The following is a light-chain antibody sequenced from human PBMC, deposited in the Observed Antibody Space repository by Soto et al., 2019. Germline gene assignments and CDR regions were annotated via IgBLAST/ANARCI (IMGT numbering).Light chain of an antibody. Sequence: EIVLTQSPGTLSLSPGERATLSCRASQSVSSSYLAWYQQKPGQAPRLLIYGASSRATGIPDRFSGIGSGTDFTLTISRLEPEDFAVYYCQQYGSSRVTFGGGTKVEIK. CDR2: GAS. CDR1: QSVSSSY. J-gene: IGKJ4*01. V-gene: IGKV3-20*01. CDR3: QQYGSSRVT.